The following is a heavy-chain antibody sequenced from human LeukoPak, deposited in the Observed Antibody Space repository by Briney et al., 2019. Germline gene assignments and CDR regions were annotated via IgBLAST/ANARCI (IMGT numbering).Heavy chain of an antibody. J-gene: IGHJ3*02. D-gene: IGHD1-26*01. Sequence: GGSLRVYCATSGLTFINAWMSWVRQAPGKGLEWVGRIKRTADGGTTEYAAPVKDRLTITRDDSKNTLYPEMKRLQTEDTGVYYCLTYSGEWAPIWGQGTMVTVSS. V-gene: IGHV3-15*01. CDR1: GLTFINAW. CDR2: IKRTADGGTT. CDR3: LTYSGEWAPI.